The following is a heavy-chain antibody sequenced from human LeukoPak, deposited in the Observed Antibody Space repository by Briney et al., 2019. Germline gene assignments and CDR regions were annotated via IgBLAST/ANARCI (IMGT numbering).Heavy chain of an antibody. D-gene: IGHD3-22*01. CDR2: ISSSGSTI. Sequence: PGGSLRLSCAASGFTFSSYEMNWVRQAPGKGLEWVSYISSSGSTIYYADSVKGRFTISRDNARNSLYLQMNSLRAEDTAVYYCARGGTMIVSRDYFDYWGQGTLVTVSS. CDR1: GFTFSSYE. J-gene: IGHJ4*02. CDR3: ARGGTMIVSRDYFDY. V-gene: IGHV3-48*03.